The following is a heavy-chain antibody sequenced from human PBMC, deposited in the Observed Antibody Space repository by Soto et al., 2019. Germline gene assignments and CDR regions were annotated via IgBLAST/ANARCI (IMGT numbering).Heavy chain of an antibody. CDR1: GFTFRSFT. D-gene: IGHD3-16*01. CDR3: ARHGGYYFDY. V-gene: IGHV4-34*01. CDR2: IGHSGST. Sequence: PGGSLRLSCAASGFTFRSFTMNWVRQAPGKGLEWIGEIGHSGSTIYNPSLESRVTISEDSSKKQFSLKLNSVTAADTAVYYCARHGGYYFDYWGQGAPVTVSS. J-gene: IGHJ4*02.